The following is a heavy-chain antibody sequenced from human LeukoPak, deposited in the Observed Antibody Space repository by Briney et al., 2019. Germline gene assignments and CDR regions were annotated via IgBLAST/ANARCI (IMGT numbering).Heavy chain of an antibody. D-gene: IGHD2-21*01. Sequence: ASVKVSCKASGYTFTDYWMHWVRQAPGQGLEWMGWVNPNSGGTIYEEKFQGRVNMTRDTSISTAYMELTGLRSDDTAVYYCARRLQIVWYGLDVWGQGTSVTVSS. CDR2: VNPNSGGT. J-gene: IGHJ6*02. V-gene: IGHV1-2*02. CDR1: GYTFTDYW. CDR3: ARRLQIVWYGLDV.